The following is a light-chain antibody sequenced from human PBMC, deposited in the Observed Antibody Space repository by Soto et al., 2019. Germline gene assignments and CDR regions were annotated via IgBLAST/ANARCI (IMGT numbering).Light chain of an antibody. V-gene: IGKV3-15*01. Sequence: IVMTQSAATLSVSPGERATLSCRASRNVGSKLAWYMQKPGQSPRLLISGASTRATGIPARFSGGGSGTDFTLTISSLQSEDFVIYYCQHYYSWPRTFGQRTKVDI. J-gene: IGKJ1*01. CDR2: GAS. CDR3: QHYYSWPRT. CDR1: RNVGSK.